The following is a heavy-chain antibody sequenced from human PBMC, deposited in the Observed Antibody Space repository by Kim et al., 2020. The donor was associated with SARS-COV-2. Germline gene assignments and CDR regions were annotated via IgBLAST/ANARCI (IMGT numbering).Heavy chain of an antibody. D-gene: IGHD3-22*01. Sequence: TSYTPALQSRVTTSVDTSKNPFSLKLSSVPAAHTAVYYCARGDSSGYYYYWGQGALVTVSS. V-gene: IGHV4-31*02. CDR3: ARGDSSGYYYY. J-gene: IGHJ4*02. CDR2: T.